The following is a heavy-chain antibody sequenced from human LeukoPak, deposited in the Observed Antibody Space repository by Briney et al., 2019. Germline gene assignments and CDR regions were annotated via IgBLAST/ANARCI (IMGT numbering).Heavy chain of an antibody. CDR2: INPNSGGT. Sequence: ASVKVSCKASGYTFTSYYMHWVRQAPGQGLEWMGWINPNSGGTNYAQKFQGRVTMTRDTSISTAYMVLSRLRSDDTAVYYCARRAMVRGKDGMDVWGQGTTVTVSS. D-gene: IGHD3-10*01. V-gene: IGHV1-2*02. J-gene: IGHJ6*02. CDR3: ARRAMVRGKDGMDV. CDR1: GYTFTSYY.